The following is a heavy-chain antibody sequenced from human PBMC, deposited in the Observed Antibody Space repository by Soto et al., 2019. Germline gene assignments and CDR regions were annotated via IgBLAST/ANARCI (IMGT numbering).Heavy chain of an antibody. CDR3: ARGGGYSYGYFHYYGMDV. CDR2: IIPIFDSP. Sequence: SVKVSCKASADTFNSYAINWVRQAPGQGPEWMGGIIPIFDSPTYAQKFQGRLTITADGSTTTAYMELRSLRSDDTAVYYCARGGGYSYGYFHYYGMDVWGQGTTVTVSS. D-gene: IGHD5-18*01. CDR1: ADTFNSYA. V-gene: IGHV1-69*13. J-gene: IGHJ6*02.